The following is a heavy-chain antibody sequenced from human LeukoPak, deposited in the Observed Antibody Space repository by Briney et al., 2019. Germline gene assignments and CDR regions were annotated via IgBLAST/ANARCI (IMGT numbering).Heavy chain of an antibody. CDR2: ISGSVGST. V-gene: IGHV3-23*01. J-gene: IGHJ1*01. CDR3: AKDGPYFQH. CDR1: GFTFSRND. D-gene: IGHD3/OR15-3a*01. Sequence: PGGSLRLSCAASGFTFSRNDMSWVRQAPGKGLEWVSSISGSVGSTYYADSVKGRFTISRDNSKNTLYLQMNSLRAEDTAVYYCAKDGPYFQHWGQGTLVTVSS.